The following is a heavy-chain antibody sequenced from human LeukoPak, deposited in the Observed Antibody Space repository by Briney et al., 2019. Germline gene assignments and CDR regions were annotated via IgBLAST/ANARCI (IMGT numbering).Heavy chain of an antibody. CDR3: ARGYSSSWYFDY. V-gene: IGHV4-30-4*01. J-gene: IGHJ4*02. CDR1: GGSISSGDYY. D-gene: IGHD6-13*01. Sequence: SQTLSLTCTVSGGSISSGDYYWSWIRQPPGKGLEWIGYIYYSGSTYYNPSLKSRVTISVDTSKNQFSLKLSSVTAADTAVYYCARGYSSSWYFDYWGQGTLVTVSS. CDR2: IYYSGST.